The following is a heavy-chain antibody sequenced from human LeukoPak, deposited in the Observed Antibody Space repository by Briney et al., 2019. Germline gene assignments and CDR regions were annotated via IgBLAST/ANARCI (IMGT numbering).Heavy chain of an antibody. Sequence: SETLSLTCTVSGGSISSYYWSWIRQPPGKGLEWIGYIYYSGSTNYNPSLKSRVTISVDTSKNQFSLKLSSVTAADTAVYYCARQVYNWNSYYYYYMDVWGKGTTVTVSS. CDR1: GGSISSYY. D-gene: IGHD1-7*01. V-gene: IGHV4-59*08. CDR3: ARQVYNWNSYYYYYMDV. J-gene: IGHJ6*03. CDR2: IYYSGST.